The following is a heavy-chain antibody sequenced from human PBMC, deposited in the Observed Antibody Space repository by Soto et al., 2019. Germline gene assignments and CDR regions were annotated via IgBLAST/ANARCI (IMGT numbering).Heavy chain of an antibody. CDR1: GGTFISYA. CDR3: ARGYCSSTSCPGSYYGMDV. Sequence: QVQLVQSGAEVKKPGSSLKVSCKASGGTFISYAISWVRQAPGQGLEWMGGIIPILGTANYAQKFQGRVTITADESTSTAYMELSSLRSEDTAVYYCARGYCSSTSCPGSYYGMDVWGQGTTVTVSS. CDR2: IIPILGTA. V-gene: IGHV1-69*01. J-gene: IGHJ6*02. D-gene: IGHD2-2*01.